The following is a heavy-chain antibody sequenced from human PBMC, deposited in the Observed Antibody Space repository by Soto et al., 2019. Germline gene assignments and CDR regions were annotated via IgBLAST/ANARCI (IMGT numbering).Heavy chain of an antibody. CDR1: GGSFSGYY. Sequence: PSETLSLTCAVYGGSFSGYYWSWIRQPPGKGLEWIGEINHSGSTNYNPSLKSRVTISVDTSKNQFSLKLSSVTAADTAVYYCARAYCGGHCYPNWFDPWGQGTLVTVSS. CDR3: ARAYCGGHCYPNWFDP. CDR2: INHSGST. J-gene: IGHJ5*02. V-gene: IGHV4-34*01. D-gene: IGHD2-21*02.